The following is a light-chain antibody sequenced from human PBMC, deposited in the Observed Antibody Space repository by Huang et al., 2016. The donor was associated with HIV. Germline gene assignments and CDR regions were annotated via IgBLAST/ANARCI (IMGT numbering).Light chain of an antibody. J-gene: IGKJ1*01. CDR3: QKYDSAPRT. CDR1: RDSSTF. V-gene: IGKV1-27*01. Sequence: MTQSPPSLSASIGDRVTLTCRASRDSSTFLAWYQQKPGKPPRLLSYAASILHSGVPSRFSGGGSGTNFTLTVSSLQPEDVANYYCQKYDSAPRTFGQGTKLEL. CDR2: AAS.